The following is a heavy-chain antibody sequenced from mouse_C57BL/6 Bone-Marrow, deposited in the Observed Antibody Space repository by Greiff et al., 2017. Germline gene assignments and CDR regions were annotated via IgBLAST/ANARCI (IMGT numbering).Heavy chain of an antibody. Sequence: VQLQQSGAELVRPGSSVKLSCKASGYPFTSYWMHWVKQRPIQGLELIGNIDPSDSETQYNPKFKDKATLTVDKASSTAYMQLSSLTSEDSAGFYCARSGRYAYYFDYWGQGTTLTVSS. CDR3: ARSGRYAYYFDY. V-gene: IGHV1-52*01. J-gene: IGHJ2*01. CDR1: GYPFTSYW. CDR2: IDPSDSET. D-gene: IGHD1-1*01.